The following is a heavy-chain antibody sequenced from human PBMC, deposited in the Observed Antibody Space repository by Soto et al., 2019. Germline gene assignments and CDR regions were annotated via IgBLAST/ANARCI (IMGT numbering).Heavy chain of an antibody. CDR2: INQSGST. Sequence: SETLSLTCAVYGGSFSGYYWSWLRQPPGKGLEWIGEINQSGSTNYNPSLKSRVTISIDTSKNQFSLKVSSVTAADTAVYYCARGLNYVVYWGQGALVTVSS. CDR3: ARGLNYVVY. V-gene: IGHV4-34*01. J-gene: IGHJ4*02. D-gene: IGHD3-16*01. CDR1: GGSFSGYY.